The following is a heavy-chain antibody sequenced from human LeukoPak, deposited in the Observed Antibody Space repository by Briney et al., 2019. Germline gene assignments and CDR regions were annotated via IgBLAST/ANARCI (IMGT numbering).Heavy chain of an antibody. CDR3: ARDISSGPYGGPYYYMDV. CDR1: GFTFSTYS. Sequence: GGSLRLSCAASGFTFSTYSMNWVRQAPGKGLEWVSAIGSSSNYMYYADSVKGRFTISRDNAKNSLYLQMNSLRAEDTAVYYCARDISSGPYGGPYYYMDVWGKGTTVTVSS. D-gene: IGHD3-22*01. V-gene: IGHV3-21*04. CDR2: IGSSSNYM. J-gene: IGHJ6*03.